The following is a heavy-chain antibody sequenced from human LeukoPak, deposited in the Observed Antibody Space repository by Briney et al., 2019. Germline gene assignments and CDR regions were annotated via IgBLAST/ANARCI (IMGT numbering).Heavy chain of an antibody. V-gene: IGHV4-59*01. J-gene: IGHJ6*04. CDR2: IYNIEST. CDR3: ARDGYYYGSGTYSGMDV. D-gene: IGHD3-10*01. CDR1: GGPISSFY. Sequence: SETLSLTCSVSGGPISSFYWSWIRQPPGKGLEWIGHIYNIESTNYNPSLKNRVTMSVDTSKNQFSLRLSSVTAADTAVYYCARDGYYYGSGTYSGMDVWGKGTTITVSS.